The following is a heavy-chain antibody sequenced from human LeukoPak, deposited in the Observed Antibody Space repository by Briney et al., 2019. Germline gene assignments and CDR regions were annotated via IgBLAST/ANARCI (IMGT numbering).Heavy chain of an antibody. CDR2: ISWNSGSI. J-gene: IGHJ4*02. Sequence: PGGSLRLSCAASGFTFDDYAMHWVRQAPGKGLEWVSGISWNSGSIGYADSVKGRFTISRDNAKNSLYLLMNSLRAEDTALYYCAKDFHPSKPTRVLGGYLDYWGQGTLVTVSS. D-gene: IGHD2-2*01. CDR3: AKDFHPSKPTRVLGGYLDY. CDR1: GFTFDDYA. V-gene: IGHV3-9*01.